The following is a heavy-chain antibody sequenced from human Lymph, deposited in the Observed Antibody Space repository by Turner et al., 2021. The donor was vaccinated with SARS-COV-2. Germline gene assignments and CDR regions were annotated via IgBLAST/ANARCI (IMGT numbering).Heavy chain of an antibody. Sequence: EVLLVASVGGLVQPGGSLRLSCAASGFTFSTYWMSWVRQTPGKGLEWVANIKQDGSDKYYVDAVKGRFTISRDNAKNSLYLQMNSLRAEDTAVYYCARLSMGDWHFDLWGRGTLVTVSS. J-gene: IGHJ2*01. D-gene: IGHD1-26*01. CDR3: ARLSMGDWHFDL. CDR1: GFTFSTYW. V-gene: IGHV3-7*01. CDR2: IKQDGSDK.